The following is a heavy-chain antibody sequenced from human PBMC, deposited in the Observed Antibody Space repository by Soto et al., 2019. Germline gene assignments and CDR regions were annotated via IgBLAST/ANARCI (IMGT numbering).Heavy chain of an antibody. CDR2: VYTVGST. D-gene: IGHD3-16*01. Sequence: QVQLQESGPRLVKPSETLSLTCTVSGGSLSNYYWSWIRQPAGNGLEWIGRVYTVGSTNYNPSLKSRVTMSIDTSKNQFSLRLTSVTAADTAVYFCARSPQTHSYAQFDFWGQGSLVTVSS. J-gene: IGHJ4*02. V-gene: IGHV4-4*07. CDR3: ARSPQTHSYAQFDF. CDR1: GGSLSNYY.